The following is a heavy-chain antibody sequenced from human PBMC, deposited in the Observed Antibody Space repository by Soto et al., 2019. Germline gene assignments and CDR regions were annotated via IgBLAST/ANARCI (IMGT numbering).Heavy chain of an antibody. CDR2: IYSGGST. D-gene: IGHD6-19*01. CDR1: GFTVSSNY. Sequence: GGPLRLSCAASGFTVSSNYMSWVRQAPGKGLEWVSVIYSGGSTYYADSVKGRFTISRDNSKNTLYLQMNSLRAEDTAVYYCARVMTVAGDYFDYWGQGTLVTVSS. CDR3: ARVMTVAGDYFDY. V-gene: IGHV3-53*01. J-gene: IGHJ4*02.